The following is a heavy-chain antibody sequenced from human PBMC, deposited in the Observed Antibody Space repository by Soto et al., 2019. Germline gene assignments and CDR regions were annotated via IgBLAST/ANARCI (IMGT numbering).Heavy chain of an antibody. Sequence: SETLSLTCTVSGGSVSSGSYYWSWIRQPPGKGLEWIGYIYYSGSTNYNPSLKSRVTISVDTSKNQFSLKLSSVTAADTAVYYCAGTDFWSGYYSLNWFDPWGQGTLVTVSS. CDR1: GGSVSSGSYY. CDR3: AGTDFWSGYYSLNWFDP. V-gene: IGHV4-61*01. CDR2: IYYSGST. D-gene: IGHD3-3*01. J-gene: IGHJ5*02.